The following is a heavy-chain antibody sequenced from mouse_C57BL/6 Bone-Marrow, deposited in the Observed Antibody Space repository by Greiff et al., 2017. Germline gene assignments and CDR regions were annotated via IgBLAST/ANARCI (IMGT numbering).Heavy chain of an antibody. Sequence: EVKLVESGGGLVKPGGSLKLSCAASGFTFSDYGMHWVRQAPEKGLEWVAYISSGSSTIYYADTVKGRFTISRDNAKNTLFLQMTSLRSEDTAMYYCARRNYYEVFYYYAMDYWGQGTSVTVSS. CDR2: ISSGSSTI. CDR3: ARRNYYEVFYYYAMDY. V-gene: IGHV5-17*01. D-gene: IGHD1-1*01. J-gene: IGHJ4*01. CDR1: GFTFSDYG.